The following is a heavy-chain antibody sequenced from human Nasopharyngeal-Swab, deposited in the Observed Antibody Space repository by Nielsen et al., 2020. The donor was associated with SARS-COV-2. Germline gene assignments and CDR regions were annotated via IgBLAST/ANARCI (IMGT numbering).Heavy chain of an antibody. Sequence: WIRQPPGKGLEWIGEINHSGSTNYNPSLKSRVTISVDTSKNQFSLKLSSVTAADTAVYYCVRGHRRTTVTNYWYFDLWGRGTLVTVSS. D-gene: IGHD4-17*01. J-gene: IGHJ2*01. CDR2: INHSGST. CDR3: VRGHRRTTVTNYWYFDL. V-gene: IGHV4-34*01.